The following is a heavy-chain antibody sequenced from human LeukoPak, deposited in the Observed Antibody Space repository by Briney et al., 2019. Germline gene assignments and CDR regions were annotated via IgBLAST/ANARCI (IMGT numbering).Heavy chain of an antibody. CDR3: ATEITMVRGVTFDY. CDR2: FDPEDGET. J-gene: IGHJ4*02. V-gene: IGHV1-24*01. D-gene: IGHD3-10*01. CDR1: GYTLTELS. Sequence: GASVKVSCKVSGYTLTELSMHWVRQAPGKGVEWMGGFDPEDGETIYAQKFQGRVTMTEDTSTDTAYMELSSLRSEDTAVYYCATEITMVRGVTFDYWGQGTLVTVSS.